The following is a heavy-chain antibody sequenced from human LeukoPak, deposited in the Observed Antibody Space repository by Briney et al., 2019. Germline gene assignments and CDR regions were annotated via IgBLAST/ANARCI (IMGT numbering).Heavy chain of an antibody. D-gene: IGHD6-13*01. J-gene: IGHJ4*02. V-gene: IGHV4-31*03. CDR1: GGSISSGGYY. CDR2: IYYSGST. CDR3: AGQKISSSWFVFDY. Sequence: SQTLSLTCTVSGGSISSGGYYWGWIRQHPGRGLEWIGYIYYSGSTYYNPSLKSRVTISVDTSKNQFSLKLSSVTAADTAVYYCAGQKISSSWFVFDYWGQGTLVTVS.